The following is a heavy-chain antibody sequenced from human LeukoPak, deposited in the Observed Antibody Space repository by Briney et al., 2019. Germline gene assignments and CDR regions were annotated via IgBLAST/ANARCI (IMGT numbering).Heavy chain of an antibody. D-gene: IGHD6-19*01. CDR3: ARHSVAGTNWFDP. Sequence: PSETLSLTCTVSGGSISSYYWSWIRQPPGKGLEWIGYIYYSGSTNYNPSLKSRVTISVDTSKNQFSLKLSSVTAADTAVYYCARHSVAGTNWFDPWGQGTLVTVSS. V-gene: IGHV4-59*08. CDR1: GGSISSYY. CDR2: IYYSGST. J-gene: IGHJ5*02.